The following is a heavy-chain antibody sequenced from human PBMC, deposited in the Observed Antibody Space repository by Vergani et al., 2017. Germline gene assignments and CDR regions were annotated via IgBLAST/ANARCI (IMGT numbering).Heavy chain of an antibody. J-gene: IGHJ2*01. V-gene: IGHV5-51*03. CDR3: ARYRAGRYFDL. CDR2: IYPGDSET. CDR1: GYSFITYW. D-gene: IGHD3-10*01. Sequence: EVQLVQSGAEVKKPGESLKISCKGSGYSFITYWIGWVRQKPGKGLEWMGIIYPGDSETKYSPSFQGQVTISADKSISTAYLQWSSLRASDTAMYYCARYRAGRYFDLWGRGTLVTVSS.